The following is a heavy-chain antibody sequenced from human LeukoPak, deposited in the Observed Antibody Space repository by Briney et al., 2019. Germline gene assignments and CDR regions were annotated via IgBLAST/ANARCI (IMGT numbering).Heavy chain of an antibody. J-gene: IGHJ6*03. D-gene: IGHD4-17*01. CDR1: GGSISSYY. CDR3: AXXDVXVXKGXXXXXXXX. CDR2: IYTSGST. Sequence: SETLSLTCTVSGGSISSYYWSWIRQPAGKGLEWIGRIYTSGSTNYNPSLKSRVTMSVDTSKNQFSLQLSSVTAADTAVYYCAXXDVXVXKGXXXXXXXXXGKG. V-gene: IGHV4-4*07.